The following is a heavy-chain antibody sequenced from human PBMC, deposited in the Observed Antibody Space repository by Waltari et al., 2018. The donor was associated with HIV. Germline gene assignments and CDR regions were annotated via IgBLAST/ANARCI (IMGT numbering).Heavy chain of an antibody. Sequence: QVQLQESGPGLVKPSETLSLPCTVSGGSISSYYWSWIRQPPGQGREWIGYIYYSGSTNYNPSLKSRVTISVDTSKNQFSLKLSSVTAADTAVYYCARDRYDSSGYNLRGYYYGMDVWGQGTTVTVSS. D-gene: IGHD3-22*01. V-gene: IGHV4-59*01. J-gene: IGHJ6*02. CDR2: IYYSGST. CDR3: ARDRYDSSGYNLRGYYYGMDV. CDR1: GGSISSYY.